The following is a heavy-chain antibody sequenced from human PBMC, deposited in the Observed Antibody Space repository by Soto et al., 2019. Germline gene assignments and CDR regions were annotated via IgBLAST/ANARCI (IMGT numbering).Heavy chain of an antibody. J-gene: IGHJ4*02. D-gene: IGHD3-10*01. CDR1: GGSFSGYY. Sequence: SETLSLTCAVYGGSFSGYYWSWIRQPPGKGLEWIGEINHSGSTNYNPSLKSRVTISVDTSKNQFSLKLSSVTAADTAVYYCARCPRGNYYGSGSYEKTGPDYWGQGTLVTVSS. CDR2: INHSGST. V-gene: IGHV4-34*01. CDR3: ARCPRGNYYGSGSYEKTGPDY.